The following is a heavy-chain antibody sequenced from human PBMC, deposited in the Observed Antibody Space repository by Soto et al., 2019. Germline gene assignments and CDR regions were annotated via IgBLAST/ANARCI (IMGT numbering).Heavy chain of an antibody. D-gene: IGHD3-10*01. CDR1: GFTFPTSA. V-gene: IGHV1-58*01. J-gene: IGHJ4*02. Sequence: QMQLVQSGPEVKKPGTSVKVSCKTSGFTFPTSAVQWVRQAHGQRLEWIGWIVVGSGNTRYAQKFQDRVTITRDMTTSTSYMELSGLRPEDTAVYYCTADPASMVRGLLLDYWGQGTLVTVSS. CDR2: IVVGSGNT. CDR3: TADPASMVRGLLLDY.